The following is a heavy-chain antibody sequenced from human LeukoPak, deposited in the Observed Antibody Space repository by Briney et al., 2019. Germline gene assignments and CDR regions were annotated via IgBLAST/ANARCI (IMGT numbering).Heavy chain of an antibody. CDR2: INPNSGGT. CDR3: AGASIAAAGTSGLLDV. J-gene: IGHJ6*02. Sequence: ASVKVSCKASGYTFTGYYVHWVRQAPGQGLEWMGWINPNSGGTNYAQKFQGRVTMTRDTSISTAYMELSRLRSDDTAVYYCAGASIAAAGTSGLLDVWGQGTTVTVSS. CDR1: GYTFTGYY. V-gene: IGHV1-2*02. D-gene: IGHD6-13*01.